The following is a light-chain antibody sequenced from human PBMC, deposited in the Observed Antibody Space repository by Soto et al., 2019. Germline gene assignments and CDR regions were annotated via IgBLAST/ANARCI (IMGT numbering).Light chain of an antibody. CDR1: RGINTY. Sequence: DIQMTQSPSSLSASIGDRVTITCRASRGINTYVNWYQQKPGKAHKLLIFSASNLQGGVPSRFSGTGSGTDFTFTISSLLPEDFATYYCQQTYTTPRTFGQGTKVDIK. J-gene: IGKJ1*01. CDR3: QQTYTTPRT. CDR2: SAS. V-gene: IGKV1-39*01.